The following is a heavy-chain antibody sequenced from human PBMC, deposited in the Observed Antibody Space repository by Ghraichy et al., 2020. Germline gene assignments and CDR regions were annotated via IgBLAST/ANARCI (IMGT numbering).Heavy chain of an antibody. D-gene: IGHD2-2*01. V-gene: IGHV3-23*01. CDR2: ISGSGGST. CDR1: GFTFSSYA. J-gene: IGHJ4*02. CDR3: AKDSHCSSTSCYPFRHFDY. Sequence: GGSLRLSCAPSGFTFSSYAMSWVRQAPGKGLEWVSAISGSGGSTYYADSVKGRFTISRDNSKNTLYLQMNSLRAEDTAVYYCAKDSHCSSTSCYPFRHFDYWGQGTLVTVSS.